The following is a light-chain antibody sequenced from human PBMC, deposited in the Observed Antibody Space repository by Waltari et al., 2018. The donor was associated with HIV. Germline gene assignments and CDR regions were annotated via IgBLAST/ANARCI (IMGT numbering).Light chain of an antibody. Sequence: EIVLTQSPGTLSVSPGERATLSCMASQSVRSNFFAWYQQKPGQAPRLLIFGVSIKATGIPDRFSGSGSGTDFTLTISRLEAEDFAVYYCQQYGSSPWTFGQGTKVEIK. V-gene: IGKV3-20*01. J-gene: IGKJ1*01. CDR1: QSVRSNF. CDR2: GVS. CDR3: QQYGSSPWT.